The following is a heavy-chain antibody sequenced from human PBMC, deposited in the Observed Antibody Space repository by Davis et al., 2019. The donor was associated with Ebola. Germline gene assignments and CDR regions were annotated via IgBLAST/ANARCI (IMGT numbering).Heavy chain of an antibody. CDR1: GFTFSIYA. D-gene: IGHD1-1*01. CDR2: ISDTSGNT. Sequence: PGGSLRLSCAASGFTFSIYAMSWVRQAPGKGLEWVSTISDTSGNTYYVDSVKGRFTISRDNSKGTVYLQMNSLRVEDTAIYYCAKADTGFDYWGQGTLVTVSS. V-gene: IGHV3-23*01. CDR3: AKADTGFDY. J-gene: IGHJ4*02.